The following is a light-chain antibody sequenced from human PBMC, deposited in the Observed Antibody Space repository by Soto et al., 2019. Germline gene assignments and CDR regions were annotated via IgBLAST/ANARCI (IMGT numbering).Light chain of an antibody. V-gene: IGLV2-23*01. CDR3: CSYAGSSTSLYV. CDR1: SSDVGSYNL. Sequence: QSALTQPASVSGSPGQSITISCTGTSSDVGSYNLVSWYQQHPGKAPKLMIYEGSKRLSGVSNRFSGSKSGNTASLTISGLQAEDEADYYCCSYAGSSTSLYVFGTGTKLTVL. CDR2: EGS. J-gene: IGLJ1*01.